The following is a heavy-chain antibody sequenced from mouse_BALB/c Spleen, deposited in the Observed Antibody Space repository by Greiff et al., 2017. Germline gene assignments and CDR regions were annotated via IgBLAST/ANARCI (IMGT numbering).Heavy chain of an antibody. Sequence: VQLKQSGAGLVRPGPSVKVSCKASGYAFTNYLLEWVQQRPGQGLEWMGVINPGSGGTYYHEKFTGMATLTADKATSTAYMQLSSLTSDDSAVYVSARYAYCAMDYWGQGTSVTVAS. CDR3: ARYAYCAMDY. J-gene: IGHJ4*01. V-gene: IGHV1-54*01. CDR1: GYAFTNYL. CDR2: INPGSGGT.